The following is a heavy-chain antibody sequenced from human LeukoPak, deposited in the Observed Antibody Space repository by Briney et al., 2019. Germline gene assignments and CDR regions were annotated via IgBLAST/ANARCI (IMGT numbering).Heavy chain of an antibody. Sequence: GRSLRLSCAASGFTFSSYEMNWVRQAPGKGLEWVSYISSSGSTIYYADSVKGRFTISRDNAKNSLYLQMNSLRAEDTAVYYCARGPTYAFDYGGQGTLVTVSS. CDR2: ISSSGSTI. V-gene: IGHV3-48*03. CDR1: GFTFSSYE. D-gene: IGHD2-8*01. CDR3: ARGPTYAFDY. J-gene: IGHJ4*02.